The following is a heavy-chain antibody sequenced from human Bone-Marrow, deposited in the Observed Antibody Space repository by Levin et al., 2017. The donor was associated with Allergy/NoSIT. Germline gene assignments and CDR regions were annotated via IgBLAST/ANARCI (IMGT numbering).Heavy chain of an antibody. V-gene: IGHV1-3*01. CDR2: MNAANGNS. D-gene: IGHD3-10*01. CDR1: GYTFTDYV. J-gene: IGHJ4*02. CDR3: ARDDGSGSHYRAFDF. Sequence: GESLKISCRASGYTFTDYVIHWVRQAPGQSLEWMGWMNAANGNSKNPQKFQGRVTMTRDTSANTAYMELSSLTSEDTGLYFCARDDGSGSHYRAFDFWGQGSLVTVSS.